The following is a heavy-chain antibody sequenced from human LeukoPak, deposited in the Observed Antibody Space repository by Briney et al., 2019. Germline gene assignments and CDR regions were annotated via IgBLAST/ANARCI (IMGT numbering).Heavy chain of an antibody. D-gene: IGHD3-10*01. CDR1: GFTFSSYS. V-gene: IGHV3-30*02. CDR2: IQYDGSKK. Sequence: GGSLRLSCAASGFTFSSYSMNWVRQAQGKGLEWVTFIQYDGSKKYYADSVKGRFTISRDNSKNTLYLEMNSLRAEDTAVYYCAKDIGSYYDYWGQGILVTVSS. CDR3: AKDIGSYYDY. J-gene: IGHJ4*02.